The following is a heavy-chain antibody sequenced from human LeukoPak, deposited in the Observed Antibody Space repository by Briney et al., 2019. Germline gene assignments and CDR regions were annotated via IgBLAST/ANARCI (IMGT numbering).Heavy chain of an antibody. CDR3: AKDQYSGSPYYFDN. V-gene: IGHV3-23*01. CDR2: ISGIGGST. Sequence: GGSLRLSCAASGLTVSRYSMSWVRQPPGKVLEWVSGISGIGGSTYYADSVKGRFTISRDNSKNTLYLQMNSLRAEDTAVYYCAKDQYSGSPYYFDNWGQGTLVTVSS. J-gene: IGHJ4*02. D-gene: IGHD1-26*01. CDR1: GLTVSRYS.